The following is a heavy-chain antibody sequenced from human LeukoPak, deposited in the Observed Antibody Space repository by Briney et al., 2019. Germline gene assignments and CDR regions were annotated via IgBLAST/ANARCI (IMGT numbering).Heavy chain of an antibody. Sequence: PGRSLRLSCAASGFTFDDYAMHWVRQAPGKGLEWVSGISWNSGSIGYADSVKGRFTISRDNAKNSLYLQMNSLRAEDTALYYCAKSRAGFLGADPWGQGTLVSVSS. J-gene: IGHJ5*02. D-gene: IGHD3-10*01. V-gene: IGHV3-9*01. CDR1: GFTFDDYA. CDR2: ISWNSGSI. CDR3: AKSRAGFLGADP.